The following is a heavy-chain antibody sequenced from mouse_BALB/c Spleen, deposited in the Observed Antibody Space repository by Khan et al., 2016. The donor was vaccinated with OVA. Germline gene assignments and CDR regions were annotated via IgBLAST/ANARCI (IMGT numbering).Heavy chain of an antibody. D-gene: IGHD2-14*01. J-gene: IGHJ3*01. CDR3: VRDGAYHRIDGWLAY. CDR2: INPSNGYT. CDR1: GYTFTSYT. V-gene: IGHV1-4*01. Sequence: QVQLQQSGAELARPGASVKMSCKASGYTFTSYTIHWIKKRPGQGLEWIGYINPSNGYTNYNQKFKDKATLTTDKSSTTAYLQLSSLTSDDSAVYNGVRDGAYHRIDGWLAYWGQGTLVTVSA.